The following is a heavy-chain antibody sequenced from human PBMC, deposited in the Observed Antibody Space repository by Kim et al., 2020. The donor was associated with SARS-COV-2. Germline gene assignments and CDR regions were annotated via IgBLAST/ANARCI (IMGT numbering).Heavy chain of an antibody. J-gene: IGHJ6*02. CDR2: TYYRSKWYN. Sequence: SQTLSLTCAISGDSVSSNSAAWNWIRQSPSRGLEWLGRTYYRSKWYNDYAVSVKSRITINPDTSKNQFSLQLNSVTPEDTAVYYCARDLRSSGWYYYYYGMDVWGQGTTVTVSS. D-gene: IGHD6-19*01. V-gene: IGHV6-1*01. CDR3: ARDLRSSGWYYYYYGMDV. CDR1: GDSVSSNSAA.